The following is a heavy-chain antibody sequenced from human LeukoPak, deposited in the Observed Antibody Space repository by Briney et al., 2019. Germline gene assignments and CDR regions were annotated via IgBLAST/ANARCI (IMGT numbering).Heavy chain of an antibody. V-gene: IGHV4-4*07. CDR2: IYTTGST. D-gene: IGHD6-13*01. CDR3: ARTHSSRYNWFDP. CDR1: GGSLSSYY. Sequence: PSETLSLTCTVSGGSLSSYYWSWIRQPAGKGLEWIGRIYTTGSTNYNPSLKSRVTMSVDTSKNQFSLTLSSVTAADTAVYYCARTHSSRYNWFDPWGQGTLVTVSS. J-gene: IGHJ5*02.